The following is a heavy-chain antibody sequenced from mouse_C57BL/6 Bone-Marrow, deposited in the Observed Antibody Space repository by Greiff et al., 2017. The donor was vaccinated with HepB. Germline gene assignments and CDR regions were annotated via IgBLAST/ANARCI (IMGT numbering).Heavy chain of an antibody. J-gene: IGHJ3*01. D-gene: IGHD1-1*01. V-gene: IGHV1-9*01. CDR1: GYTFTGYW. CDR3: ARPEYYYCSSRGFAY. CDR2: ILPGSGST. Sequence: VQLQQSGAELMKPGASVKLSCKATGYTFTGYWIEWVKQRPGHGLEWIGEILPGSGSTNYNENFKGKATFTANTSTNTAYMQLSSLTTEDSAIYNCARPEYYYCSSRGFAYWGQGTLVTVSA.